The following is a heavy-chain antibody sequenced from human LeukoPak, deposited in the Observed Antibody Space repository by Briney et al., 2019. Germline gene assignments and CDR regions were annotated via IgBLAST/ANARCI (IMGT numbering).Heavy chain of an antibody. V-gene: IGHV1-69*05. CDR2: IIPIFGTA. D-gene: IGHD1-14*01. J-gene: IGHJ4*02. CDR3: ASGVPPGTMADY. Sequence: SVKVSCKASGGTFSSYAISWVRQAPGQGLEWMGRIIPIFGTANYAQKFQGRVTNTTDESTSTAYMELSSLRSEDTAVYYCASGVPPGTMADYWGQGTLVTVSS. CDR1: GGTFSSYA.